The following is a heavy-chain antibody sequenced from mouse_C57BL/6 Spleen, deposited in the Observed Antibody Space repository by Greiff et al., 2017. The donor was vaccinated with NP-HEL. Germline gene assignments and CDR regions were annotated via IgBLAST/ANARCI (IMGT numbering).Heavy chain of an antibody. V-gene: IGHV7-3*01. CDR1: GFTFTDYY. Sequence: EVKLVESGGGLVQPGGSLSLSCAASGFTFTDYYMSWVRQPPGKALEWLGFIRNKANGYTTEYSASLKGRFTISRDNSQSILYLRMDALRAENSATYYCAGYSAYYEDDAVAYWGQGTSVTVSS. D-gene: IGHD1-1*01. J-gene: IGHJ4*01. CDR2: IRNKANGYTT. CDR3: AGYSAYYEDDAVAY.